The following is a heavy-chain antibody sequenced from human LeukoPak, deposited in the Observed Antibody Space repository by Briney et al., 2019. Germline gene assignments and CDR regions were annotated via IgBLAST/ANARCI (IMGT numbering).Heavy chain of an antibody. CDR1: GGSISSDY. CDR3: ARPGRYTYWYFDL. Sequence: SETLSLTCTVSGGSISSDYWSWIRQPPGKALEWIGNVYYSGSANYNPTLRSRVTISVDTSKNQFSLKLSSVTTADTAVYYCARPGRYTYWYFDLWGRGTLVTVSS. CDR2: VYYSGSA. J-gene: IGHJ2*01. V-gene: IGHV4-59*01. D-gene: IGHD1-26*01.